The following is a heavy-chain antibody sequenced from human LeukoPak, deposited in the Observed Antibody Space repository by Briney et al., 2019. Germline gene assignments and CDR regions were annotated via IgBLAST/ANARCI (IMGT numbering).Heavy chain of an antibody. J-gene: IGHJ4*02. CDR1: GFTFDDYA. CDR3: AKGNYDFWCRPVY. V-gene: IGHV3-9*01. Sequence: GGSLRLSCAASGFTFDDYAMHWVRQAPGKGLEWVSGISWNSGSIGYADSVKGRFTISRDNAKNSLYLQMNRLRAEDTALYYCAKGNYDFWCRPVYWGQGTLVTVSS. CDR2: ISWNSGSI. D-gene: IGHD3-3*01.